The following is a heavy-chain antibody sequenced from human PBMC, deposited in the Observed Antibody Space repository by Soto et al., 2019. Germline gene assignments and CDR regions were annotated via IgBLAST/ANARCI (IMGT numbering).Heavy chain of an antibody. D-gene: IGHD4-17*01. V-gene: IGHV3-15*07. J-gene: IGHJ6*02. CDR2: IKSKTDGGTT. CDR3: TTASNSRAFYDYGDYSIYYYYGMDV. Sequence: GGSLRLSCAASGFTFSNAWMNWVRQAPGKGLEWVGRIKSKTDGGTTDYAAPVKGRFTISRDDSKNTLYLQMNSLKTEDTAVYYCTTASNSRAFYDYGDYSIYYYYGMDVWGQGTTVTVSS. CDR1: GFTFSNAW.